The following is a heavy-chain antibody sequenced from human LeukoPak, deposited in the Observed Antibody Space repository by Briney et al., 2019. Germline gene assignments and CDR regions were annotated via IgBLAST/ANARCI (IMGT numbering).Heavy chain of an antibody. V-gene: IGHV4-34*01. Sequence: SETLSLTCAVYGGSFNAYYWRWIRQSPGKGLEWIAEINHRGDTNYNPSVKSRVSISVDTSKNQFSLKVTSLTAAGTACYYCSRGPTISEAGYFDYWGQGTLVTVSS. CDR2: INHRGDT. CDR3: SRGPTISEAGYFDY. CDR1: GGSFNAYY. J-gene: IGHJ4*03. D-gene: IGHD2-15*01.